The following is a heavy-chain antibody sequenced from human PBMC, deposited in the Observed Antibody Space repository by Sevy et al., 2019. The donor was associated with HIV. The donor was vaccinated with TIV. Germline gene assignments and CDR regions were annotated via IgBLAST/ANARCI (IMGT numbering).Heavy chain of an antibody. Sequence: GGSLRLSCAASGFTFSSYAMHWVRQAPGKGLEWVAVISYDGSNKYYADSVKSRFTISRDNSKNTLYLQMNSLRAEDKAVYYCARDRCGLRLGELSYYFDYWGQGTLVTVSS. J-gene: IGHJ4*02. CDR2: ISYDGSNK. CDR1: GFTFSSYA. V-gene: IGHV3-30-3*01. CDR3: ARDRCGLRLGELSYYFDY. D-gene: IGHD3-16*02.